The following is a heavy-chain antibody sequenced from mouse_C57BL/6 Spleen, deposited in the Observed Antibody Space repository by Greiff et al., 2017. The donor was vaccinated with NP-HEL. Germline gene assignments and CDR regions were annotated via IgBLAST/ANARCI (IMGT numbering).Heavy chain of an antibody. CDR3: ARKTGGSRYYYAMDY. CDR1: GYAFSSYW. V-gene: IGHV1-80*01. CDR2: IYPGDGAT. Sequence: VQLQQSGAELVKPGASVKISCKASGYAFSSYWMNWVKQRPGKGLEWIGQIYPGDGATNYNGKFKGKATLTADKSSRTAYMQLSSLTSEDSAVYFCARKTGGSRYYYAMDYWGQGTSVTVSS. D-gene: IGHD1-1*01. J-gene: IGHJ4*01.